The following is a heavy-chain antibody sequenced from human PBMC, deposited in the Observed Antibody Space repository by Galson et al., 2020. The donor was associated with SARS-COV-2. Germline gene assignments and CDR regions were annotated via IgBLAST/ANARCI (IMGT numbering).Heavy chain of an antibody. CDR3: ARTIIERLLIFYSYFDG. Sequence: SGPTLVKPTQTLTLTCRFSGFSLATGGVGVGWVRQVPGKALEWLAVIFWDDEERYSPSLNDRLTITKDTSKNQVALTMTSMDPVDTGTYYCARTIIERLLIFYSYFDGWGPGTLVTVSS. V-gene: IGHV2-5*02. D-gene: IGHD2-15*01. CDR1: GFSLATGGVG. CDR2: IFWDDEE. J-gene: IGHJ2*01.